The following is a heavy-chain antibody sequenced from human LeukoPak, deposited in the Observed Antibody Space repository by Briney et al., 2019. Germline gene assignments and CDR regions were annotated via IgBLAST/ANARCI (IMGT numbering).Heavy chain of an antibody. Sequence: GGSLRLSCAASGFTFSSYGMNWVRQAPGKGLEWVSSISSSSSYIYYADSVKGRFTISRDNAKNSLYLQMNSLRAEDTAVYYCARGSSIAVAAYYYYYMDVWGKGTTVTISS. CDR3: ARGSSIAVAAYYYYYMDV. J-gene: IGHJ6*03. D-gene: IGHD6-19*01. V-gene: IGHV3-21*01. CDR1: GFTFSSYG. CDR2: ISSSSSYI.